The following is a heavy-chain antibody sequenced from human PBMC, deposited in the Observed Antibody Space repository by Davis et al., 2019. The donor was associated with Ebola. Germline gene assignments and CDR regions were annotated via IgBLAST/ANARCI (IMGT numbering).Heavy chain of an antibody. D-gene: IGHD2-8*02. CDR3: ARQHRPLRSGGSYYYGLDV. V-gene: IGHV4-30-4*01. CDR1: GGSINSGDYY. J-gene: IGHJ6*02. CDR2: IYHSGST. Sequence: SETLSLTCTVSGGSINSGDYYWSWIRQPPGKGLEWIGYIYHSGSTYYNPSLKSRVTISVDTSKNQFSLKLSSVTAADTAVYYCARQHRPLRSGGSYYYGLDVWGQGTMVNVSS.